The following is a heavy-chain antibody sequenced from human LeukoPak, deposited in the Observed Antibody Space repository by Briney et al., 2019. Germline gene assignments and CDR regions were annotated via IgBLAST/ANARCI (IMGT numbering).Heavy chain of an antibody. J-gene: IGHJ4*02. D-gene: IGHD3-22*01. Sequence: GASVKVSCKASGYTFTDHYMHWVRQGHGQGLEWMGWINPKNGVTNYAQKFQGRVTVTTDTSITTVYMDLTRLTSDDTAFYYCARGGGSSGYPDYWGQGTLVTVSS. CDR3: ARGGGSSGYPDY. CDR1: GYTFTDHY. V-gene: IGHV1-2*02. CDR2: INPKNGVT.